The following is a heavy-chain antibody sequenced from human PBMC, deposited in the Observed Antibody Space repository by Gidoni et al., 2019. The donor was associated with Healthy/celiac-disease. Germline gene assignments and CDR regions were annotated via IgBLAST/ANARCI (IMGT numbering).Heavy chain of an antibody. CDR1: GFTFTSDA. J-gene: IGHJ4*02. V-gene: IGHV3-23*01. D-gene: IGHD6-19*01. Sequence: EVQLLESGGGLVQPGGSLRLSCAASGFTFTSDAMGRVRQAPGKGLEWVSAISGSGGSTYYADSVKGRFTISRDNSKNTLYLQMNSLRAEDTAVYYCAKDHSEQWLVYYFDYWGQGTLVTVSS. CDR3: AKDHSEQWLVYYFDY. CDR2: ISGSGGST.